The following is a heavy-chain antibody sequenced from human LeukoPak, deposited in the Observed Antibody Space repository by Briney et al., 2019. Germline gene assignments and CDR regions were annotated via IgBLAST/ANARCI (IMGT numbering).Heavy chain of an antibody. CDR2: IYSSGST. V-gene: IGHV4-4*07. Sequence: SETLSLTCTVSGGSISSYYWTWIRQPARKGLEWIGRIYSSGSTNYNPSLKSRVTMSVDTSKNQFFLKLSSVTTADTAMYYCARDLLQSSWPNCFDPWGQGTLVTVSS. CDR1: GGSISSYY. CDR3: ARDLLQSSWPNCFDP. J-gene: IGHJ5*02. D-gene: IGHD2-2*01.